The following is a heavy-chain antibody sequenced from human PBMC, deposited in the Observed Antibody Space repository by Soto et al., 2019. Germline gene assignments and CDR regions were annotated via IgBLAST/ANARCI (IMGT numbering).Heavy chain of an antibody. Sequence: EALSLTCTISGGSISVCYWSWIRQPPRQALEGIGYIYDSGSPYYNPSLRSRVIISADTSKNQISLKLTSATAADTAVYYCARGVGSSPPRYWGRGTLVTVS. CDR3: ARGVGSSPPRY. CDR1: GGSISVCY. J-gene: IGHJ4*02. CDR2: IYDSGSP. V-gene: IGHV4-59*01. D-gene: IGHD3-9*01.